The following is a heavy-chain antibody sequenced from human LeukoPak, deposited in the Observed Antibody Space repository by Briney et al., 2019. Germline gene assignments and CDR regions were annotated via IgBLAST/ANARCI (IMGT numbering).Heavy chain of an antibody. Sequence: ASVKVSCKTSGGTFSSFAITWVRQAPGQGLEWMGGIIPVFTTADYSQKFQGRVTITADKSTSTAYMELSSLRSEDTAVYYCARRGTDDYGDWYFDLWGRGTLVTVSS. V-gene: IGHV1-69*06. CDR1: GGTFSSFA. CDR2: IIPVFTTA. J-gene: IGHJ2*01. CDR3: ARRGTDDYGDWYFDL. D-gene: IGHD4-17*01.